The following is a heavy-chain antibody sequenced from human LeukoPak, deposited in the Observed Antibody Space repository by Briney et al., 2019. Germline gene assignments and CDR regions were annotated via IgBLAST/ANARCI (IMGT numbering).Heavy chain of an antibody. CDR3: ASAPPGSGWPLFGY. D-gene: IGHD6-19*01. Sequence: SETLSLTCTVSGGSISSSSYYWGWIRQPPGKGLEWIGSIYYSGSTYYNPSLKSRVTISVDTSKNQFSLKLSSVTAADTAVYYCASAPPGSGWPLFGYWGQGTLVTVSS. CDR2: IYYSGST. CDR1: GGSISSSSYY. V-gene: IGHV4-39*01. J-gene: IGHJ4*02.